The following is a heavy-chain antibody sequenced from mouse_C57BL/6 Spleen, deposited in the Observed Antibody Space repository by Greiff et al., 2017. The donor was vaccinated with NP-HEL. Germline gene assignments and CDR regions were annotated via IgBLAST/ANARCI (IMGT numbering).Heavy chain of an antibody. CDR1: GYTFTDYN. Sequence: VQLQQSGPELVKPGASVKMSCKASGYTFTDYNMHWVKQSHGKSLEWIGYINPNNGGTSYNQKFKGKATLTVNKSSSTAYMELRSLTSEDSAVYYCAGGADYDGEFAYWGQGTLVTVSA. CDR2: INPNNGGT. J-gene: IGHJ3*01. V-gene: IGHV1-22*01. D-gene: IGHD2-4*01. CDR3: AGGADYDGEFAY.